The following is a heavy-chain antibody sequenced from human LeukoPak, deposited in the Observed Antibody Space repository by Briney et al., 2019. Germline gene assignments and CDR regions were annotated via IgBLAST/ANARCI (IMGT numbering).Heavy chain of an antibody. J-gene: IGHJ4*02. V-gene: IGHV1-69*13. CDR3: ARDLGRRWLTPLDY. D-gene: IGHD4-23*01. CDR2: IIPSFSTA. Sequence: SLKVSCKASGGTFSTYLFSWVRQAPGQGLEWMGGIIPSFSTADYAQKFQGRVTISADESAKTVYMDLTDLRSEDTALYYCARDLGRRWLTPLDYWGQGTLVTVSS. CDR1: GGTFSTYL.